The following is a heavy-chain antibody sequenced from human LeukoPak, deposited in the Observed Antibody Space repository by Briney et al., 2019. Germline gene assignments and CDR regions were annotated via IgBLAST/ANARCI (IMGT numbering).Heavy chain of an antibody. J-gene: IGHJ6*02. Sequence: GRSLRLSCAASGFTFHNYWIHWVRQAPGKGLVWVSSTSTDGRTTVYGYSVKGRFHISRDNGKNTLDLQLNSLRVEETAVYFCTRTGYRHGMDVWGQGTTVTVTS. D-gene: IGHD3-16*02. CDR1: GFTFHNYW. CDR2: TSTDGRTT. CDR3: TRTGYRHGMDV. V-gene: IGHV3-74*01.